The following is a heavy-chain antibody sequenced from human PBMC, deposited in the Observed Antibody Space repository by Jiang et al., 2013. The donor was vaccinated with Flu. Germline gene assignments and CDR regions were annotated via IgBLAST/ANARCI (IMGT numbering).Heavy chain of an antibody. V-gene: IGHV3-23*01. Sequence: VQLLESGGGLVQPGGSLRLSCAPSGFTFSTYAMSWVRQAPGKGLEWVSAISGSGGTTFYADSVRGRFTISRDNSKNTLSLQMNSLRAEDTAVYYCAKTYCVSTICPAPHYYYNTGRLGPRDHGHRLV. CDR3: AKTYCVSTICPAPHYYYNTGR. J-gene: IGHJ6*02. CDR1: GFTFSTYA. D-gene: IGHD2-2*01. CDR2: ISGSGGTT.